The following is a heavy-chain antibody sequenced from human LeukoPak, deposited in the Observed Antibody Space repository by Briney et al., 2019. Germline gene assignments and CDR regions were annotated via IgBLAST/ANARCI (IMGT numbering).Heavy chain of an antibody. CDR2: INAGNGNT. CDR1: GYTFTSYA. J-gene: IGHJ6*03. Sequence: ASVKVSCKASGYTFTSYAMHWVRQAPGQRLEWMGWINAGNGNTKYSQKFQGRVTITRDTSASTAYMELSSLRSEDTAVYYCARVGYCSGGSCSWYYYYMDVWGKGTTVTVSS. CDR3: ARVGYCSGGSCSWYYYYMDV. D-gene: IGHD2-15*01. V-gene: IGHV1-3*01.